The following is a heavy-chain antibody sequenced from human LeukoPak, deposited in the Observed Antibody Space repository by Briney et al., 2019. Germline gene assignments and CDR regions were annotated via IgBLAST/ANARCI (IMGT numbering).Heavy chain of an antibody. CDR1: GFTFSSYA. CDR2: ISTSGDST. J-gene: IGHJ4*02. CDR3: AKHFCTGLDCSLFDS. D-gene: IGHD3/OR15-3a*01. Sequence: PGGSLRLSCAASGFTFSSYAMTWVRQAPGKGLEWVSAISTSGDSTYYADSVRGRFTISRDNSKNTLSLQLNSLRPEDTALYYCAKHFCTGLDCSLFDSWGQGTLATVSS. V-gene: IGHV3-23*01.